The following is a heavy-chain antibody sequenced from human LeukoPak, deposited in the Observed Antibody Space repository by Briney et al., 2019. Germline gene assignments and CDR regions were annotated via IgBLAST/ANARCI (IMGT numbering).Heavy chain of an antibody. CDR1: GGSISSYY. CDR2: IYYSGST. D-gene: IGHD2-2*01. Sequence: SETLSPTCTVSGGSISSYYWSWIRQPPGKGLEWIGYIYYSGSTNYNPSLKSRVTISVDTSKNQFSLKLSSVTAADTAVYYCARVVVPAAIQVWGQGTTVTVSS. CDR3: ARVVVPAAIQV. V-gene: IGHV4-59*01. J-gene: IGHJ6*02.